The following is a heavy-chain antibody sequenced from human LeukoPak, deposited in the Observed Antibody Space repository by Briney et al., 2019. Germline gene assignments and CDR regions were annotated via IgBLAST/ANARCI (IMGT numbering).Heavy chain of an antibody. CDR1: GFTVSSNY. J-gene: IGHJ4*02. CDR2: IYSGGST. Sequence: PGGSLRLSCAASGFTVSSNYMSWVRQAPGKGLEWVSVIYSGGSTYYADSVKGRFTISRDNSKNTLYLQMNSLRAEDTAVYYCAKDPGGIAAAGVDYWGQGTLVTVSS. D-gene: IGHD6-13*01. V-gene: IGHV3-53*05. CDR3: AKDPGGIAAAGVDY.